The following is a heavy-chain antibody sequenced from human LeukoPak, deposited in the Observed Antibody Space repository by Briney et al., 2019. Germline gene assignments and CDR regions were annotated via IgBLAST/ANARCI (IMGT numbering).Heavy chain of an antibody. CDR1: GFTFEDYA. CDR2: ISSYSDLT. V-gene: IGHV3-43D*03. J-gene: IGHJ4*02. Sequence: GRSLRLSCAASGFTFEDYAIHWVRQAPRKGLGWVSLISSYSDLTYYGDSVKGQFTISRDNRKNSLYLQMNRLGAEDTALYYCAGGGGLLSSFDYWGQGTLVTVSS. CDR3: AGGGGLLSSFDY. D-gene: IGHD1-26*01.